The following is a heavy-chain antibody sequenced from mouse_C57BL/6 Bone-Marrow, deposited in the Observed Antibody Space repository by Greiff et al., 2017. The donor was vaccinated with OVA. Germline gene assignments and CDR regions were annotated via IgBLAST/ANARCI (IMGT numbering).Heavy chain of an antibody. CDR2: IYPGGDNT. D-gene: IGHD2-5*01. CDR3: ARSNYGGLAMDY. Sequence: VQLQQSGPELVKPGASVKISCKASGYSFTIYYIHWVKQRPGQGLEWIGWIYPGGDNTKYNEKFKGKATLTADTSSSTAYMQLSSLTSEDSAVYYCARSNYGGLAMDYWGQGTSVTVSS. V-gene: IGHV1-66*01. J-gene: IGHJ4*01. CDR1: GYSFTIYY.